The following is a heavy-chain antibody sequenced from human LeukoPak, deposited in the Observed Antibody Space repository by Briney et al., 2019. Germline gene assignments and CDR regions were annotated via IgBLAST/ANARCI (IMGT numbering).Heavy chain of an antibody. D-gene: IGHD3-9*01. CDR2: IYHSGST. V-gene: IGHV4-59*12. CDR1: GGSISSYY. J-gene: IGHJ1*01. Sequence: SETLSLTCSVSGGSISSYYWSWIRQPPGKGLEWIGYIYHSGSTNYNPSLKSRVTISVDTSKNQFSLKLSSVTAADTAVYYCARNEPRRTYYDILTGKYFQHWGQGTLVTVSS. CDR3: ARNEPRRTYYDILTGKYFQH.